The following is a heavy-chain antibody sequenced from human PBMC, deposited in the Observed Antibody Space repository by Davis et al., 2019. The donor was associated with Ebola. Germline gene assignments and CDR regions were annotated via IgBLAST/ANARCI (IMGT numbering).Heavy chain of an antibody. D-gene: IGHD3-3*02. CDR2: IYYSGIT. J-gene: IGHJ6*04. CDR1: GGSIISSSSY. CDR3: ARRGRAIFGVVITHYGMDV. Sequence: SETLSLTCTVSGGSIISSSSYWGWIRQPPRKGLEWIGSIYYSGITYYNPSLKSRVTISVDTSKNQFSLKLSSVTAADTAVYYCARRGRAIFGVVITHYGMDVWGKGTTVTVSS. V-gene: IGHV4-39*01.